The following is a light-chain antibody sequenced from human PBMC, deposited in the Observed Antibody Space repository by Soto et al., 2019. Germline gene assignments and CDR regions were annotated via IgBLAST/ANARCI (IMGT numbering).Light chain of an antibody. V-gene: IGKV3-15*01. CDR1: QSVRSN. J-gene: IGKJ1*01. CDR2: AAS. CDR3: QQYNNWPPWT. Sequence: EIVMTQSPATLSVSPGEWATLSCRASQSVRSNLAWYQQRPGQAPRLLIYAASTRATGIPARFSGSGSGTEFTLIIDSLQSEDFAVYYCQQYNNWPPWTFGQGTKVDIK.